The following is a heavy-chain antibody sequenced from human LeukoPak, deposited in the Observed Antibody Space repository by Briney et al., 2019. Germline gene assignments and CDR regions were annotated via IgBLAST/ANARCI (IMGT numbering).Heavy chain of an antibody. V-gene: IGHV3-33*01. CDR2: IWYDGSNK. J-gene: IGHJ4*02. D-gene: IGHD3-3*01. CDR1: GFTFSSYG. CDR3: ARASGYQFDY. Sequence: GGSLRLSCAASGFTFSSYGMHWVRQAPGKGLEWVAVIWYDGSNKYYADSVKGRFTVSRDNAKNSLYLQMNSLRAEDTAVYYCARASGYQFDYWGQGTLVTVSS.